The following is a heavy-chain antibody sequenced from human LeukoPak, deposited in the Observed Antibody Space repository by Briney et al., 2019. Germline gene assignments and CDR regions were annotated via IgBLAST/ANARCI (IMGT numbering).Heavy chain of an antibody. D-gene: IGHD3-9*01. CDR1: GGTFSSYA. CDR2: IIPIFGTA. V-gene: IGHV1-69*13. CDR3: ARGGFHYDILTGRRTNPPDY. Sequence: ASVKVSCKASGGTFSSYAISWVRQAPGQGLEWMGEIIPIFGTANYAQKFQGRVTITADESTSTAYMELSSLRSEDTAVYYCARGGFHYDILTGRRTNPPDYWGQGTLVTVSS. J-gene: IGHJ4*02.